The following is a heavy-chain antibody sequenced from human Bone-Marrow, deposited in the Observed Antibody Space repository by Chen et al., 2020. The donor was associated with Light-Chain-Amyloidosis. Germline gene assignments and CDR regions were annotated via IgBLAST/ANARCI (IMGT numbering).Heavy chain of an antibody. CDR1: GYTFPNYW. J-gene: IGHJ4*02. V-gene: IGHV5-51*01. D-gene: IGHD5-12*01. CDR3: ARRGDGYNFGY. CDR2: IYPDDADA. Sequence: EVQLEQSGPEVKKPGESLKISCKGSGYTFPNYWIGWVRQMPGKGLEWMGVIYPDDADARYSPAVEGQVTITAVKAITTAYLQWRGRKASDTAMYYCARRGDGYNFGYWGQGTLVTVSS.